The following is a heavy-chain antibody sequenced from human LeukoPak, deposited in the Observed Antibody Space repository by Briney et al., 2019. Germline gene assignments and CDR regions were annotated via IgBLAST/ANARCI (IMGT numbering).Heavy chain of an antibody. CDR2: ISGSGGST. D-gene: IGHD1-26*01. V-gene: IGHV3-23*01. CDR1: GFTFSSYG. CDR3: AKDGLNSGSYSGY. Sequence: GGYLRLSCAASGFTFSSYGMSWVRQAPGKGLELVSAISGSGGSTYYADSVKGRFTISRDNSKNTLYLQMNSLRAEDTAVYYCAKDGLNSGSYSGYWGQGTLVTVSS. J-gene: IGHJ4*02.